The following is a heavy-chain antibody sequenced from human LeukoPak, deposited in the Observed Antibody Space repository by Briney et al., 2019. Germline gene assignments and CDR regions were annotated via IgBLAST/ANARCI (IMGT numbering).Heavy chain of an antibody. D-gene: IGHD6-6*01. J-gene: IGHJ4*02. CDR2: IYYRRRD. V-gene: IGHV4-39*01. CDR3: ARSLRGAAHHFDY. CDR1: GDSISRSNYY. Sequence: PSETLSLTCSVSGDSISRSNYYWGWIRQPPGKGLEWIGSIYYRRRDDYNPSLKSRVTISVDTSKNQLSLNLSSVTAADTAVYYCARSLRGAAHHFDYWGQGTLVTVSS.